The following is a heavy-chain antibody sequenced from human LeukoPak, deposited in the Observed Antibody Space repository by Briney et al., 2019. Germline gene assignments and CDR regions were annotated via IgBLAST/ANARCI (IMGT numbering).Heavy chain of an antibody. D-gene: IGHD5-24*01. V-gene: IGHV3-21*01. J-gene: IGHJ4*02. CDR1: GFTFSSYS. CDR3: ARESHGPKASFDY. CDR2: ISSSSSYI. Sequence: GGSLRLSCAAPGFTFSSYSMNWVRQAPGKGLEWVSSISSSSSYIYYADSVKGRFTISRDNAKNSLYLQMNSLRAEDTAVYYCARESHGPKASFDYWGQGTLVTVSS.